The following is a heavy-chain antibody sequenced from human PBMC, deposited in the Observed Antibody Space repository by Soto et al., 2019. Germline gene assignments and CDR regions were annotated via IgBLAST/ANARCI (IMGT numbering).Heavy chain of an antibody. CDR3: ARIGVSSCRESPDLGS. Sequence: ASVMCYLNASGYTFNFNVITWVRQAPGQVLDCIGWISGFNGNTNYASDLQGRVTMTTDTSTSTAYMELRGLRSDDTAVYYCARIGVSSCRESPDLGSWGQRTIVTVSS. D-gene: IGHD3-3*01. CDR2: ISGFNGNT. J-gene: IGHJ5*02. V-gene: IGHV1-18*01. CDR1: GYTFNFNV.